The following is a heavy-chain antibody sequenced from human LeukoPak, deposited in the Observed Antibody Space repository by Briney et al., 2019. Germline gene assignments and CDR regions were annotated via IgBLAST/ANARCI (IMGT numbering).Heavy chain of an antibody. Sequence: GGSLRLSCAASGFTFRTYSMNWVRQAPGKGLEWVSYISSSSSTLYYADSVKGRFTISRDNAKNSLYLQMNSLRDEDTAVYYCARDYSDSSCYPPQNWYFDLWGRGTLVTVSS. J-gene: IGHJ2*01. D-gene: IGHD3-22*01. CDR1: GFTFRTYS. V-gene: IGHV3-48*02. CDR2: ISSSSSTL. CDR3: ARDYSDSSCYPPQNWYFDL.